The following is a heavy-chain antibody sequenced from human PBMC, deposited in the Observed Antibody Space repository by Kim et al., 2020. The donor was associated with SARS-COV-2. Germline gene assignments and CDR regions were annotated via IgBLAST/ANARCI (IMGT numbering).Heavy chain of an antibody. CDR1: GFTFSGYV. CDR2: LDGYSSSS. CDR3: AKGSSSSRPYYFDH. V-gene: IGHV3-23*01. D-gene: IGHD6-6*01. J-gene: IGHJ4*02. Sequence: GGSLRLSCSASGFTFSGYVMSWVRQAPGKGLEWVSALDGYSSSSYYADSVKGRFTISRDNPKNTLHLQMNGLRAEDTAVYYCAKGSSSSRPYYFDHWGQGTLVTVSS.